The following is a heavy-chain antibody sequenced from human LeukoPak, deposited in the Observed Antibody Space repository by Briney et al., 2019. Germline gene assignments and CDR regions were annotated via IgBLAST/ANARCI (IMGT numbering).Heavy chain of an antibody. D-gene: IGHD6-19*01. CDR1: GGSISSYY. Sequence: SETLSLTCTVSGGSISSYYWSWIRQPPGKGLEWIGCIYYSGSTNYNPSLKSRVTISVDTSKNQFSLKLSSVTAADTAVYYCAGVTVKQWLVFDYWGQGTLVTVSS. CDR3: AGVTVKQWLVFDY. CDR2: IYYSGST. V-gene: IGHV4-59*01. J-gene: IGHJ4*02.